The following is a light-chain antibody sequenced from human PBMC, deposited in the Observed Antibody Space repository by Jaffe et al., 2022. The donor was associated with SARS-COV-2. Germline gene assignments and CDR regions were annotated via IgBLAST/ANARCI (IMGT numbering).Light chain of an antibody. CDR1: SSDVGSYNL. V-gene: IGLV2-23*01. J-gene: IGLJ1*01. Sequence: QSALTQPASVSGSPGQSITSSCTGTSSDVGSYNLVSWYQQHPGKAPKLIIYEDTKRPSGVSNRFSGSKSGNTASLTISGLQAEDEADYYCCSYAGSNTYVFGTGTKVTVL. CDR2: EDT. CDR3: CSYAGSNTYV.